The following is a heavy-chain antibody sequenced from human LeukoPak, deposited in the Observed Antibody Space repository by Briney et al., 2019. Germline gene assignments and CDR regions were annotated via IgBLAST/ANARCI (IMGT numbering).Heavy chain of an antibody. J-gene: IGHJ4*02. CDR3: ARSARIAVSANYFDY. Sequence: PSETLSLTCTVSGGSISSGGYYWSWIRQPPGKGLEWIGYIYHSGSTYYNPSLKSRVTISVDRSKNQFSLRLSSVTAADTAVYYCARSARIAVSANYFDYWGQGTLVTVSS. V-gene: IGHV4-30-2*01. CDR1: GGSISSGGYY. CDR2: IYHSGST. D-gene: IGHD6-19*01.